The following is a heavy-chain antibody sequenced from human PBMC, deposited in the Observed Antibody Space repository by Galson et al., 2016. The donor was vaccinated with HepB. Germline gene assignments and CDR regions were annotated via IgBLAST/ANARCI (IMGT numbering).Heavy chain of an antibody. CDR2: IHNGGST. V-gene: IGHV4-31*03. D-gene: IGHD3-10*01. Sequence: TLSLTCTVSGGSMSSGTYFWNWVRQHPGRGLEWLGNIHNGGSTSYNSSLRSRLTISLDTSMNQFSLSLTSVTAADTALYFCAREGGSGAGLSMVRGRLVKNSLKSYGMDVWGQGTTVTVSS. CDR3: AREGGSGAGLSMVRGRLVKNSLKSYGMDV. J-gene: IGHJ6*02. CDR1: GGSMSSGTYF.